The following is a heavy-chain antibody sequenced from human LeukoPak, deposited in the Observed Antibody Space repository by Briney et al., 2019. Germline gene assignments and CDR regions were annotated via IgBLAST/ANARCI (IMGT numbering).Heavy chain of an antibody. V-gene: IGHV1-69*05. Sequence: SVKVSCKASGGTFSSYAISWVRQAPGQGLEWKGTIIPIFGTANYAQKFQGRVTITTDESTSTAYMELSSLRSEDTAVYYCACARAYYDFWSGYYPFDYWGQGTLVTVSS. CDR1: GGTFSSYA. CDR3: ACARAYYDFWSGYYPFDY. J-gene: IGHJ4*02. D-gene: IGHD3-3*01. CDR2: IIPIFGTA.